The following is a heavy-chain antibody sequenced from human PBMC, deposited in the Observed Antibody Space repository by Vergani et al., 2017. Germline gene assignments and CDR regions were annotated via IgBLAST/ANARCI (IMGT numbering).Heavy chain of an antibody. CDR2: IYSGGST. CDR3: ARRRPQGYFDY. CDR1: GFTFSSYG. V-gene: IGHV3-66*04. Sequence: VQLVESGGGVVQPGRSLRLSCAASGFTFSSYGMHWVRQAPGKGLEWVAVIYSGGSTYYADSVKGRFTISRDNSKNTLYLQMNSLRAEDTAVYYCARRRPQGYFDYWGQGTLVTVSS. J-gene: IGHJ4*02.